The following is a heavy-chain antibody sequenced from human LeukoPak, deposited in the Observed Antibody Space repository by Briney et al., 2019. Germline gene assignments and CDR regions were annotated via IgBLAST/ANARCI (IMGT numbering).Heavy chain of an antibody. J-gene: IGHJ3*02. CDR3: ARRNTYYYDSSGYYFLGAFDI. CDR1: GGSISSGDYY. Sequence: PSETLSLTCTVSGGSISSGDYYWSWIRQPPGKGLEWIGYIYYSGSTYCNPSLKSRVTISVDTSKNQFSLKLSSVTAADTAVYYCARRNTYYYDSSGYYFLGAFDIWGQGTMVTVSS. V-gene: IGHV4-30-4*01. CDR2: IYYSGST. D-gene: IGHD3-22*01.